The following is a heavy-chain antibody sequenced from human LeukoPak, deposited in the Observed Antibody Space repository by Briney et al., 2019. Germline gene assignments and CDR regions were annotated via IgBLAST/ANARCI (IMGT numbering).Heavy chain of an antibody. Sequence: PGGSLRLSCAASGFTFSSYAMHWVRQAPGKGLEWVAVRSSDGKNKYYADSVKGRFTISRDNSKNTLYLQMNSLRAEDTALYYCARQTYSSGWFLDSWGQGTLVTVSS. D-gene: IGHD6-19*01. CDR2: RSSDGKNK. J-gene: IGHJ4*02. CDR3: ARQTYSSGWFLDS. V-gene: IGHV3-30*04. CDR1: GFTFSSYA.